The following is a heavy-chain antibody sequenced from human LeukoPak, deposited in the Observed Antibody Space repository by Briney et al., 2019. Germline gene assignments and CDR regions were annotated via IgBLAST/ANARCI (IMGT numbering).Heavy chain of an antibody. CDR2: ISGSGGST. D-gene: IGHD3-22*01. V-gene: IGHV3-23*01. CDR3: AKDLDQYYYDSSGYAAPTFDY. J-gene: IGHJ4*02. CDR1: GFTFNNYA. Sequence: GGSLRLSCAASGFTFNNYAMSWVRQAPGKGLEWVSAISGSGGSTYYADSVKGRFTISRDNSKNTLYLQMNSLRAEDTAVYYCAKDLDQYYYDSSGYAAPTFDYWGQGTLVTVSS.